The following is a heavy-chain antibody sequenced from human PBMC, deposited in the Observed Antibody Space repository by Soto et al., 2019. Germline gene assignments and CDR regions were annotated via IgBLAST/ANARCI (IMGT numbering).Heavy chain of an antibody. CDR1: GFNFSDFG. V-gene: IGHV3-30-3*01. J-gene: IGHJ6*02. CDR2: ISYDGSNR. D-gene: IGHD2-2*02. CDR3: ARGAAYQLLYRDYIYGMDV. Sequence: QVQLVESGGGVVQPGRSLRLSCAASGFNFSDFGMHWVRRAPGKGPEWVALISYDGSNRYYPDSVKGRLTISRDNSKNTLYLQMNSLRAEDTGVYFCARGAAYQLLYRDYIYGMDVWGQGITVTVSS.